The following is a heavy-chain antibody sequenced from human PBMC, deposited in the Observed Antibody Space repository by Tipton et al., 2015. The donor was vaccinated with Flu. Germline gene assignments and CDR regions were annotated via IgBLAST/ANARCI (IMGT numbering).Heavy chain of an antibody. D-gene: IGHD3-22*01. CDR1: GGSISSSSYY. CDR2: IYYSGST. V-gene: IGHV4-39*07. Sequence: GLVKPSETLSLTCTVSGGSISSSSYYWGWIRQPPGKGLEWIGSIYYSGSTYYNPSLKSRVTISVDTSKNQFSLKLSSVTAADTAVYYCAGDGYYDSSGYPYYYYYGMDVWGQGTTVTVSS. CDR3: AGDGYYDSSGYPYYYYYGMDV. J-gene: IGHJ6*02.